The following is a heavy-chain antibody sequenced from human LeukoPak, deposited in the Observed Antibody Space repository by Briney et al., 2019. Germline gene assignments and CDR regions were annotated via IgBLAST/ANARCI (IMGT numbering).Heavy chain of an antibody. CDR3: ARGLRAGGKYYFDY. Sequence: GGSLRLSCAASGFTFSSCEMNWVRQAPGKGLEWVSYISSSGSTIYYADSVKGRFTISRDNAKNSLHLQMNSLRAEDTAVYYCARGLRAGGKYYFDYWGQGTLVTVSS. J-gene: IGHJ4*02. D-gene: IGHD2-8*02. V-gene: IGHV3-48*03. CDR2: ISSSGSTI. CDR1: GFTFSSCE.